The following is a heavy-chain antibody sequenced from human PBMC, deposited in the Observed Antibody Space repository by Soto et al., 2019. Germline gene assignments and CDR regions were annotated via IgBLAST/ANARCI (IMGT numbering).Heavy chain of an antibody. CDR1: GGSITTYY. V-gene: IGHV4-59*08. CDR2: VFYSGSTKST. J-gene: IGHJ4*02. CDR3: AIHGREYSGYGSLEY. D-gene: IGHD5-12*01. Sequence: PSETLSLTCTVSGGSITTYYWSWIRQPPGKGLEWIGYVFYSGSTKSTNYNPSLKGRVTTSIDTSKNQFSLKLNSVTAADTAVYYCAIHGREYSGYGSLEYWGQGTLVIVSS.